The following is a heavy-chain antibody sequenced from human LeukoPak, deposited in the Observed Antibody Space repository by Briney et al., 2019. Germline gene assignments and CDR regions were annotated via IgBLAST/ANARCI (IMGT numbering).Heavy chain of an antibody. Sequence: SETLSLTCTVSGGSISSYYWSWVRQPPGKGLEWIGYIYYSGSTNYNPSLKSRVTISVDTSKNQFSLKLSSVTAADTAVYYCAREVYDAFDIWGQGTMVTVSS. CDR2: IYYSGST. D-gene: IGHD1-14*01. J-gene: IGHJ3*02. CDR1: GGSISSYY. V-gene: IGHV4-59*01. CDR3: AREVYDAFDI.